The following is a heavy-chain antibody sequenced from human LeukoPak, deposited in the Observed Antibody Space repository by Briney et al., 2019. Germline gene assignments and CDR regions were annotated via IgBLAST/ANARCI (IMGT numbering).Heavy chain of an antibody. V-gene: IGHV3-33*08. J-gene: IGHJ4*02. CDR2: IWYDGSNK. CDR3: ARGMGDGILDS. Sequence: PGGSLRLSCAASGFTFSSYGMHWVRQAPGKGLEWVAVIWYDGSNKYYADSVKGRFTISRDNSKNTLYLQMNSLRAEDTAVHYCARGMGDGILDSWDQGTLVTVSS. D-gene: IGHD5-24*01. CDR1: GFTFSSYG.